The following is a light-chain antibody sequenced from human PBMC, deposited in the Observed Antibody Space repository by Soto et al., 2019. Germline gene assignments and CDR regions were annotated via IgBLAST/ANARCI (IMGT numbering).Light chain of an antibody. CDR2: EVS. CDR1: SSDVGSYNL. Sequence: SVLSQPASVSGSPGQSITICCTGTSSDVGSYNLVSWYQQHPGKAPKLMIYEVSKRPSGVSNRFSGSKSGNTASLTISGLQAEDEADYYCCSYAGSSTPLIFGTGTKVTVL. CDR3: CSYAGSSTPLI. J-gene: IGLJ1*01. V-gene: IGLV2-23*02.